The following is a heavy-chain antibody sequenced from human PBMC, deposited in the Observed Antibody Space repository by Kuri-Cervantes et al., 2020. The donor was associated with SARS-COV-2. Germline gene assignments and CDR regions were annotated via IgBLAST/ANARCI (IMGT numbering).Heavy chain of an antibody. V-gene: IGHV3-23*01. CDR2: ISGSGGST. Sequence: GEFLEISGAASGFTFSSYAMSWVRQAPGKGLEWVSAISGSGGSTYYADSVKGRFTISRDNSKNTLYLQMNSLRAEDTAVYYCAKDTDYTHDYWGQGTLVTVSS. CDR1: GFTFSSYA. CDR3: AKDTDYTHDY. J-gene: IGHJ4*02. D-gene: IGHD4-11*01.